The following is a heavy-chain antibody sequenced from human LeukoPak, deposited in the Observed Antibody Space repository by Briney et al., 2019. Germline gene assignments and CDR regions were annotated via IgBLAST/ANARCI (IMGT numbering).Heavy chain of an antibody. CDR2: ISYDGRNK. V-gene: IGHV3-30*04. J-gene: IGHJ5*02. CDR3: ARDLEPAHSGSYDWFDP. Sequence: PGGSLSLSCAASRFTFSSYAMHWVRQAPGKGLEGVAVISYDGRNKYYADSVKGRFTISRDNSKNTLYLQMNSLRAEDTAGYYCARDLEPAHSGSYDWFDPWGQGTLVTVSS. CDR1: RFTFSSYA. D-gene: IGHD1-26*01.